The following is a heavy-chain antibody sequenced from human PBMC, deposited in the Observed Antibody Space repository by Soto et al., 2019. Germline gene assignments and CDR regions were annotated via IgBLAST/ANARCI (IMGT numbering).Heavy chain of an antibody. CDR2: ISYSGST. Sequence: SETLSLTCTVSGCSISSGNYYWSWIRQPPGKGLEWIGFISYSGSTYYNASLKSRVTISVDTSKNQFSLNLSFVTAADTAVYYCATMGTPATGLYYFDYWGQGTLVTVSS. CDR3: ATMGTPATGLYYFDY. D-gene: IGHD1-7*01. J-gene: IGHJ4*02. CDR1: GCSISSGNYY. V-gene: IGHV4-30-4*01.